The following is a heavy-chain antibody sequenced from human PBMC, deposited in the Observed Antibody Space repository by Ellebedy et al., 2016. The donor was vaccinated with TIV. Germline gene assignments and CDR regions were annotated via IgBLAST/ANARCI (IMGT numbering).Heavy chain of an antibody. CDR3: ARLWFGDLFSPEGDV. Sequence: SETLSLXXSVSGGSISSSSYYWGWIRQPPGKGLEWIGSIYSSGRTHYNPSLKSRVTISVDTSKNQFSLKLSSVTAADTALYYCARLWFGDLFSPEGDVWGQGTTVTVSS. D-gene: IGHD3-10*01. V-gene: IGHV4-39*01. CDR1: GGSISSSSYY. CDR2: IYSSGRT. J-gene: IGHJ6*02.